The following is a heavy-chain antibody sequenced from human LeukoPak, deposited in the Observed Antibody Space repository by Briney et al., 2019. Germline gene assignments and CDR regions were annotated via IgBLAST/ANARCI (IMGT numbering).Heavy chain of an antibody. CDR2: IYHSGST. CDR3: ARAFYDILTGPEHYFDY. Sequence: PSETLSLTCTVSGYSISSGYYWGWIRQPPGKGLEWIGSIYHSGSTYYNPSLKSRVTISVDTSKNQFSLKLSSVTAADTAVYYCARAFYDILTGPEHYFDYWGQGTLVTVSS. J-gene: IGHJ4*02. CDR1: GYSISSGYY. V-gene: IGHV4-38-2*02. D-gene: IGHD3-9*01.